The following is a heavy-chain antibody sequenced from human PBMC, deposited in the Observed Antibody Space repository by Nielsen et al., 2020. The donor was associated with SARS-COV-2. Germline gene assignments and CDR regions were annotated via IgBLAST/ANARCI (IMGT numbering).Heavy chain of an antibody. Sequence: WIRQPPGKGLEWVAVIWYDGSNKYYADSVKGRFTISRDNSKNTLYLQMNSLRAEDTAVYYCAGQNDFWRGIDPWGQGTLVTVSS. V-gene: IGHV3-33*01. CDR2: IWYDGSNK. J-gene: IGHJ5*02. D-gene: IGHD3-3*01. CDR3: AGQNDFWRGIDP.